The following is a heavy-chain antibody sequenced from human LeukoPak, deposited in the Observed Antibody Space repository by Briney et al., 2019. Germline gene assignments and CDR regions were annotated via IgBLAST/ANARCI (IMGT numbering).Heavy chain of an antibody. CDR3: ARAETGDYFDY. V-gene: IGHV3-30*04. Sequence: GRSLRLSCAASGFTFSSYAMHWVRQAPGKGLEWVAVISYDGSNKYYADSVKGRFTISRDNSKNTLYLQMNSLRAEDTAVYYCARAETGDYFDYWGQGTLVTVS. D-gene: IGHD1-14*01. CDR1: GFTFSSYA. J-gene: IGHJ4*02. CDR2: ISYDGSNK.